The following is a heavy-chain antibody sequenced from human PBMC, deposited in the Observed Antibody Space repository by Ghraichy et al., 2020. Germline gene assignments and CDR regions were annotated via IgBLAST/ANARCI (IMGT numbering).Heavy chain of an antibody. CDR3: AQDPWFDFDSSGSGFAH. V-gene: IGHV3-23*01. D-gene: IGHD3-22*01. CDR2: ISGSGVNV. CDR1: GFTFSDSA. J-gene: IGHJ4*02. Sequence: GESLNISCVGSGFTFSDSAMSWFRQAPGKGLEWVSAISGSGVNVHYVDSVKGRFTISRDNSKHVVHLQMNRLRTEDTAVYYCAQDPWFDFDSSGSGFAHWGPGTQITVSS.